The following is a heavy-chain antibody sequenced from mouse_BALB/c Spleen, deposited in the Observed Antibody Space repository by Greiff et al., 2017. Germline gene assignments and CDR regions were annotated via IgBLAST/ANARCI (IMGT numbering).Heavy chain of an antibody. D-gene: IGHD1-1*01. CDR1: GFSLTSYG. J-gene: IGHJ1*01. CDR2: IWAGGST. CDR3: ARGGYYYGSSYWYFDV. Sequence: QVQLKESGPGLVAPSQSLSITCTVSGFSLTSYGVHWVRQPPGKGLEWLGVIWAGGSTNYTSALMSRLSISKDNSKSQVFLKMNSLQTDDTAMYYCARGGYYYGSSYWYFDVWGAGTTVTVSS. V-gene: IGHV2-9*02.